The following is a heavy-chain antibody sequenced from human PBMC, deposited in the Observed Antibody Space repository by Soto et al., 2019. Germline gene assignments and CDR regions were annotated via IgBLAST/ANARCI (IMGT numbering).Heavy chain of an antibody. J-gene: IGHJ3*02. CDR2: IYYSGST. CDR1: GGSISSSSYY. V-gene: IGHV4-39*01. Sequence: QLQLQESGPGLVKPSETLSLTCTVSGGSISSSSYYWGWIRQPPGKGLEWIGSIYYSGSTYYNPSLKSRITITVDTSKNQFSLKLSSVTAADTAVYYCARLPYSSGTHPVDAFDIWGQGTMVTVSS. CDR3: ARLPYSSGTHPVDAFDI. D-gene: IGHD6-19*01.